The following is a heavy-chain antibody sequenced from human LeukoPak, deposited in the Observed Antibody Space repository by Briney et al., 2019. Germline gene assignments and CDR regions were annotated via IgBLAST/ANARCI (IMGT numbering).Heavy chain of an antibody. Sequence: SETLSLTCTVSGGSISSSSYYWSWIRQPPGKGLEWIGSIYYSGSTYCNPSLKSRATISVDTSKNQFSLKLSSVTAADTAVYYCARVYGDYGVGSLDYWGQGTLVTVSS. D-gene: IGHD4-17*01. CDR3: ARVYGDYGVGSLDY. CDR2: IYYSGST. J-gene: IGHJ4*02. CDR1: GGSISSSSYY. V-gene: IGHV4-39*01.